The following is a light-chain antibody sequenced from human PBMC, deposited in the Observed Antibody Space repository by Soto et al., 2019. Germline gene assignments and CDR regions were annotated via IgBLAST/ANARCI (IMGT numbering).Light chain of an antibody. Sequence: DIQMTQSPSSLSASVGDRVTITCRASQSIRIYLNWYQQKPGKAPVLLIYAASNLQSGDPSRFGGSGSGKDFTVTISSLQPEHFATYYCQQSYSTPTFGGGTRVDIK. CDR3: QQSYSTPT. CDR2: AAS. J-gene: IGKJ4*01. V-gene: IGKV1-39*01. CDR1: QSIRIY.